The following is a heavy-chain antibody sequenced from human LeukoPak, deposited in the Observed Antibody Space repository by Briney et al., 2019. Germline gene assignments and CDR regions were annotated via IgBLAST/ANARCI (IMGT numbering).Heavy chain of an antibody. J-gene: IGHJ4*02. D-gene: IGHD4-17*01. V-gene: IGHV3-23*01. CDR2: ISGSGGST. CDR1: GFTFSSYA. Sequence: PGGSLRLSCAASGFTFSSYAMSWVRQAPGKGLEWVSAISGSGGSTYYADSVEGRFTISRDNSKNTLYLQMNSLRAEDTAVYYCAKGYGDYVPRWYYFDYWGQGTLVTVSS. CDR3: AKGYGDYVPRWYYFDY.